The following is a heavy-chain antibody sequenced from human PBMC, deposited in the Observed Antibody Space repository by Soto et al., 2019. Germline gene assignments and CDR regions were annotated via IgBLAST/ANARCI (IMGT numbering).Heavy chain of an antibody. D-gene: IGHD5-12*01. V-gene: IGHV3-23*01. Sequence: EVQLLESGGGLVQPGGSLRLSCAASGFTFSSYAMSWVRQAPGKGLEWVSAISGSGGSTYYADSVKGRFTISRDNSKNTLYLQMNSLRAEDTAVYYCAKSRYVEDSGYDYPYYYYGMDVWGQGTTVTVSS. CDR1: GFTFSSYA. J-gene: IGHJ6*02. CDR3: AKSRYVEDSGYDYPYYYYGMDV. CDR2: ISGSGGST.